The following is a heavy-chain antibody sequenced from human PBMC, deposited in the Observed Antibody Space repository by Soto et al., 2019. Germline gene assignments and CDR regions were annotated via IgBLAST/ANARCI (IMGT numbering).Heavy chain of an antibody. CDR2: TYYRSKWYN. J-gene: IGHJ6*02. V-gene: IGHV6-1*01. CDR3: SRMPRSHYGMDV. D-gene: IGHD1-26*01. Sequence: QVQLQQSGPGLVKPSQTLSLTCAISGDSVSSNSAAWNWIRQSPSRGLEWLGRTYYRSKWYNDYAGPVKSRILIHPDXSENQFSLQLNSVTPEDTAVYYCSRMPRSHYGMDVWGQGTTVTVSS. CDR1: GDSVSSNSAA.